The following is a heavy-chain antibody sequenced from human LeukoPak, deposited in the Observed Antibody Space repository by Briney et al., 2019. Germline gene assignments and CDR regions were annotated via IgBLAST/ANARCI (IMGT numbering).Heavy chain of an antibody. Sequence: SETLSLTCTVSGGSISSSSYYWGWIRQPPGKGLEWIGSIYYSGSTYYNPSLKSRVTISVDTSKNQFSLKLSSVTAADAAVYYCASGYDYGFAFDIWGQGTMVTVSS. CDR2: IYYSGST. V-gene: IGHV4-39*01. CDR3: ASGYDYGFAFDI. CDR1: GGSISSSSYY. J-gene: IGHJ3*02. D-gene: IGHD4-17*01.